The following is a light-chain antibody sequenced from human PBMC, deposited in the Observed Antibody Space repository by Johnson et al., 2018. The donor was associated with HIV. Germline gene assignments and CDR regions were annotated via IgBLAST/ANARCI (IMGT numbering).Light chain of an antibody. CDR2: ENH. CDR1: SSNIGNNY. CDR3: GTWDRSRRAL. V-gene: IGLV1-51*02. J-gene: IGLJ1*01. Sequence: QAVLTQPPSVSAAPGQKVTISCSGSSSNIGNNYVSWYQQLPGTAPRLLVYENHRRPSGIPDRFSGSKSATSATLAITGLQTGDEADYYCGTWDRSRRALFGTGTKVTVL.